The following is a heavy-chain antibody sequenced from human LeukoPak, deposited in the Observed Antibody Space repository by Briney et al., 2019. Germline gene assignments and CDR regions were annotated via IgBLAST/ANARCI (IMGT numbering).Heavy chain of an antibody. D-gene: IGHD2-15*01. CDR3: ARHRSGGSQDDAFDI. V-gene: IGHV3-7*01. Sequence: GGSLRLSCAASEFAFSTYWMSWVRQAPGKGLEWVADIKQDGSEKYYVHSVKGRFTISRQNAKNSLFLQMNSLRAEDTAVYYCARHRSGGSQDDAFDIWGQGTMVTVSS. CDR2: IKQDGSEK. CDR1: EFAFSTYW. J-gene: IGHJ3*02.